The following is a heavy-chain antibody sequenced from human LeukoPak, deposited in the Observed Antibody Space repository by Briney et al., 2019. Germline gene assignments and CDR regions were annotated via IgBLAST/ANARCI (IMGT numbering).Heavy chain of an antibody. CDR2: FYYSGST. CDR1: GDSISSSNYY. D-gene: IGHD3-10*01. CDR3: ARGIWFENYYYYMDV. J-gene: IGHJ6*03. Sequence: SETLSLTCTVSGDSISSSNYYWGWIRQPPGKGLQWIGNFYYSGSTYYNPSLKSRITISVDTSKNQFSLKLSSVTAADTAVYYCARGIWFENYYYYMDVWDKGTTVTVSS. V-gene: IGHV4-39*01.